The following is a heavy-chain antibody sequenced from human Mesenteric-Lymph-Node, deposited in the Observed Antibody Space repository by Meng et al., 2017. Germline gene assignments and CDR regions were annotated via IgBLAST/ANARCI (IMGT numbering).Heavy chain of an antibody. CDR2: SSSSGSSA. D-gene: IGHD6-13*01. J-gene: IGHJ4*02. Sequence: SPKISCAASGFAFSDYYMNWIRQAPGKGLEWIAYSSSSGSSAYYADSVKGRFTISRDNAKNSLYLQMNSLRAEDTAVYYCAREQQLVFDYWGQGTLVTVSS. V-gene: IGHV3-11*04. CDR1: GFAFSDYY. CDR3: AREQQLVFDY.